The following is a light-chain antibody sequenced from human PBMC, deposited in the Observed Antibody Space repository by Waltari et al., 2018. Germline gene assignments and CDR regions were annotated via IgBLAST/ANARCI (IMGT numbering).Light chain of an antibody. V-gene: IGLV2-23*02. J-gene: IGLJ3*02. CDR2: EVI. Sequence: QSALTQPASVSVSPGQSITISCTGTSSDVGFYNLVSWYQQHPDKAPKLMVYEVIERLSGVSNRFSGSKSGNTASLPISGLQAEDEADYYCCSYAGRNIWVFGGGTKLAVL. CDR3: CSYAGRNIWV. CDR1: SSDVGFYNL.